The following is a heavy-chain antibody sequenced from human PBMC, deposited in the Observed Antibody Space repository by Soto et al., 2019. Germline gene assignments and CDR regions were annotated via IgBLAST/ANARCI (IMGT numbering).Heavy chain of an antibody. Sequence: EVQLVESGGGLVQPGGSLRLSCAASGFTFSSHDMHWVRQVTGKGVEWVSGIDSAGDAKYPASVKGRFTISRENAKNSLYLQINSLRAEDTAMYYCTRGGIWGVSWNWFDTWGQGTLVTVSS. V-gene: IGHV3-13*01. CDR1: GFTFSSHD. CDR2: IDSAGDA. D-gene: IGHD3-10*01. CDR3: TRGGIWGVSWNWFDT. J-gene: IGHJ5*02.